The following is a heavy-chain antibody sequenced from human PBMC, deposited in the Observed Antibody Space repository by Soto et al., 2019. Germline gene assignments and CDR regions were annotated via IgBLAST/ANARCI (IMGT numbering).Heavy chain of an antibody. CDR1: GGSFSGYY. CDR2: INHSGST. J-gene: IGHJ6*02. Sequence: SETMSLTCAVYGGSFSGYYWSWIRQPPGKGLEWIGEINHSGSTNYNPSLKSRVTISVDTSKNQFSLKLSSVTAADTAVYYCARGPSLYYYGSGSLLGDYYGMDVWGQGTTVTVSS. CDR3: ARGPSLYYYGSGSLLGDYYGMDV. D-gene: IGHD3-10*01. V-gene: IGHV4-34*01.